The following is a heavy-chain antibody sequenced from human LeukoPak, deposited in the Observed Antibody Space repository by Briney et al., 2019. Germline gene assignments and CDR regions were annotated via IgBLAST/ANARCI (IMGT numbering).Heavy chain of an antibody. CDR3: AKDRGDIVATIDY. Sequence: GGSLRLSCAASGFTFSSYGMHWVRQAPGKGLEWVAFIRYDGSNKYYADSVKGRFTISRDNSKNTLYLQINSLRAEDTAVYYCAKDRGDIVATIDYWGQGTLVTVSS. CDR2: IRYDGSNK. CDR1: GFTFSSYG. J-gene: IGHJ4*02. V-gene: IGHV3-30*02. D-gene: IGHD5-12*01.